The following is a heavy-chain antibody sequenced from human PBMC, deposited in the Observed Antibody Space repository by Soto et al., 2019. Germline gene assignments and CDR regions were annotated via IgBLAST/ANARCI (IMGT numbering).Heavy chain of an antibody. CDR1: GFTFSSYS. CDR2: ISSSSSYI. D-gene: IGHD3-3*01. Sequence: VQLVESGGGLVKPGGSLRLSCAASGFTFSSYSMNWVRQAPGKGLEWVSSISSSSSYIYYADSVKGRFTISRDNAKNSLYLKMNSLGAEDTAVYYCAREKPRFLEWLSFFDYWGQGTLVTVSS. V-gene: IGHV3-21*01. CDR3: AREKPRFLEWLSFFDY. J-gene: IGHJ4*02.